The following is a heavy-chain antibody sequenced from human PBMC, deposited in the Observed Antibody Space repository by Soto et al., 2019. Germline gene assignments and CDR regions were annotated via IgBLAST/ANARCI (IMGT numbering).Heavy chain of an antibody. CDR3: ARDKGRYDSGMDV. CDR2: IFYTGST. J-gene: IGHJ6*02. V-gene: IGHV4-59*01. Sequence: SETLSLTCTVSGGSISSYYWSWIRQPPGKGLEWIGYIFYTGSTKYNPSLKSRVTISVDRSRNHFSLNLSSVTAADTAVYYCARDKGRYDSGMDVWGQGTTVTSP. D-gene: IGHD3-9*01. CDR1: GGSISSYY.